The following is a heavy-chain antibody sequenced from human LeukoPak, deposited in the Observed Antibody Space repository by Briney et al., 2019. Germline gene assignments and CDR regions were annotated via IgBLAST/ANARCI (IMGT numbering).Heavy chain of an antibody. CDR1: GFTFSSYW. J-gene: IGHJ4*02. D-gene: IGHD3-3*01. V-gene: IGHV3-7*05. CDR3: ARDGSETYYDFWSGYPPAGYYDY. Sequence: GGSLRLSCAASGFTFSSYWMSWVRQAPGKGLEWVANIKQDGSKKYYVDSVKGRFTISRDNAKNSLYLQMNSLRAEDTAVYYCARDGSETYYDFWSGYPPAGYYDYWGQGTLVTVSS. CDR2: IKQDGSKK.